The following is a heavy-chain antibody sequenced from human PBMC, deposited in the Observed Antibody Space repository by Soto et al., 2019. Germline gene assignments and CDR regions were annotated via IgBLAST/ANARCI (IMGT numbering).Heavy chain of an antibody. CDR2: IKEDGSVK. V-gene: IGHV3-7*01. J-gene: IGHJ3*02. CDR1: GFSLRSEW. Sequence: PGGSLRLSCAAIGFSLRSEWMAWVRQIPGKGLEFVANIKEDGSVKNYVDSVKGRFSISRDNDKNSLYLQMNSLRAEDTAVYYCGTDRWGGAFDMWGQGTTVTVSS. D-gene: IGHD3-10*01. CDR3: GTDRWGGAFDM.